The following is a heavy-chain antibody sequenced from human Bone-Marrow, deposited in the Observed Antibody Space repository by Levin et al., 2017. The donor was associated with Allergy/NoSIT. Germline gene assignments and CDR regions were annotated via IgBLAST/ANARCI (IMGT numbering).Heavy chain of an antibody. CDR1: GFTFSSYE. CDR2: ISSSGSTI. CDR3: ASLASYCTNGVCYRFDY. J-gene: IGHJ4*02. V-gene: IGHV3-48*03. D-gene: IGHD2-8*01. Sequence: SCAASGFTFSSYEMNWVRQAPGKGLEWVSYISSSGSTIYYADSVKGRFTISRDNAKNSLYLQMNSLRAEDTAVYYCASLASYCTNGVCYRFDYWGQGTLVTVSS.